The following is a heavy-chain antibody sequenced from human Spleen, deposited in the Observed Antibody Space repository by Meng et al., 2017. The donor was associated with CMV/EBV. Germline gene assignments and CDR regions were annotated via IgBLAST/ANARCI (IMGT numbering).Heavy chain of an antibody. D-gene: IGHD4-11*01. CDR2: INWNGGGT. V-gene: IGHV3-20*04. CDR3: ARRGRTTVNYHCYYALDV. J-gene: IGHJ6*02. Sequence: GESLKISCAASGFTFSSYGMHWVRQAPGKGLEWVSNINWNGGGTAYADSVKGRLIISRDNARNSVYLQMNSLRDEDTAVYYCARRGRTTVNYHCYYALDVWGQGTTVTVSS. CDR1: GFTFSSYG.